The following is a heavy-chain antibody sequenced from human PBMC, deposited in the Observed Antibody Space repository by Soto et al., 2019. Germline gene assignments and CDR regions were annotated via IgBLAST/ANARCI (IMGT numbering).Heavy chain of an antibody. J-gene: IGHJ6*02. CDR2: ISGSGGSS. D-gene: IGHD6-13*01. CDR3: AKVTKRAAAGRYEYYKYGMDV. V-gene: IGHV3-23*01. Sequence: GGSLRLSCAASGFAFSTYAMTWVGQSPGKGLEWVSVISGSGGSSYYADSVKGRFTISRDNSKNTLFLQMNGLRAEDTAVYYCAKVTKRAAAGRYEYYKYGMDVWGQGTTVTVSS. CDR1: GFAFSTYA.